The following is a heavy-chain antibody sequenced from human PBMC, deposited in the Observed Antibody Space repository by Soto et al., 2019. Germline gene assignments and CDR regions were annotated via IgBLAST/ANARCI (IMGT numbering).Heavy chain of an antibody. CDR3: ARYTVVGAPYYFDY. CDR1: GGSISSYY. Sequence: PSETLSLTCTVSGGSISSYYWSWIRQPPGKGLEWIGYIYCSGSTNYNPSLKSRVTISVDASKNQFSLKLSSVTAADTAVYYCARYTVVGAPYYFDYWGQGTLVTVSS. J-gene: IGHJ4*02. D-gene: IGHD6-19*01. V-gene: IGHV4-59*01. CDR2: IYCSGST.